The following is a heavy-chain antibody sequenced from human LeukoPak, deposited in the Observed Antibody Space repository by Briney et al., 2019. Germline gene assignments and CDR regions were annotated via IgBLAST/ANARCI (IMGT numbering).Heavy chain of an antibody. CDR2: INPNSGGT. CDR1: GYTFTGYY. CDR3: ARVGCSGGSCYSTGDWFDP. Sequence: GASVKVSCKASGYTFTGYYMHWVRQAPGQGLEWMGWINPNSGGTNYAQKFQGRVTMTRDTSISTAYMELSRLRSDDTAVYYCARVGCSGGSCYSTGDWFDPWGQGTLVTVSS. D-gene: IGHD2-15*01. J-gene: IGHJ5*02. V-gene: IGHV1-2*02.